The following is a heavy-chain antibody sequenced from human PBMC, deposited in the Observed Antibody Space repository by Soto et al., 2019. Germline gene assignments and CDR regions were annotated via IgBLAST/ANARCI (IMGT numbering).Heavy chain of an antibody. CDR3: AKEGGYSSGWYGGYMDV. CDR2: ISGSGGST. Sequence: EVQLLESGGGLVQPGGSLRLSCAASGFTFSSYAMSWVRQAPGKGLEWVSAISGSGGSTYYADSVKGRFTISRDNSKNTLYLQMNSLRAEDTAVYYCAKEGGYSSGWYGGYMDVWGKGTTVTVSS. CDR1: GFTFSSYA. J-gene: IGHJ6*03. D-gene: IGHD6-19*01. V-gene: IGHV3-23*01.